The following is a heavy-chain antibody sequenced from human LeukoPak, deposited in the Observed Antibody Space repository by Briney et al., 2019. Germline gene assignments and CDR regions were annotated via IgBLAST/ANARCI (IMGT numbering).Heavy chain of an antibody. CDR2: IYSDNT. CDR3: ARRAGAYSHPYDY. CDR1: GFTVSSNS. J-gene: IGHJ4*02. V-gene: IGHV3-53*01. D-gene: IGHD4/OR15-4a*01. Sequence: GGSLRLSCTVSGFTVSSNSMSWVRQAPGKGLEWVSFIYSDNTHYSDSVKGRFTISRDNSKNTLYLQMNSLTAEDTAMYYCARRAGAYSHPYDYWGQGTLVTVSS.